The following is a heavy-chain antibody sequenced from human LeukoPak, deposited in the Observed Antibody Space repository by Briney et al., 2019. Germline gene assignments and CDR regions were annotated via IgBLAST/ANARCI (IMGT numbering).Heavy chain of an antibody. CDR3: ARQRSDAFDI. V-gene: IGHV4-38-2*01. D-gene: IGHD6-25*01. CDR1: GYSISSGYY. Sequence: SETLSLTCAVSGYSISSGYYWGWIRQPPGKGLEWIGSIYHRGSTYYNPSLKSRATISVDTPKNQFSLKLSSVTAADTAVYYCARQRSDAFDIWGQGTMVTVSS. CDR2: IYHRGST. J-gene: IGHJ3*02.